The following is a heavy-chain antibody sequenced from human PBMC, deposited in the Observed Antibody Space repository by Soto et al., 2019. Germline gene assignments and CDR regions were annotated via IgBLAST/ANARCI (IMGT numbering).Heavy chain of an antibody. CDR1: GFTFSSYG. Sequence: GGSLRLSCAASGFTFSSYGMHWVRQAPGKGLEWVAVISYDGSNKYYADSVKGRFTISRDNSKNTLYLQMNSLRAEDTAVYYCAKDSWVYWGQGTLVTVSS. CDR3: AKDSWVY. V-gene: IGHV3-30*18. CDR2: ISYDGSNK. D-gene: IGHD3-16*01. J-gene: IGHJ4*02.